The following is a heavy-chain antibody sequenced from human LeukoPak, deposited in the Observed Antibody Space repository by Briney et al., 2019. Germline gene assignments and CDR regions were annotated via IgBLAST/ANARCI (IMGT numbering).Heavy chain of an antibody. CDR1: GGSISSSSYY. J-gene: IGHJ4*02. D-gene: IGHD2-2*01. V-gene: IGHV4-39*07. Sequence: SETLSLTCTVSGGSISSSSYYWGWIRQPPGKGLEWIGSIYYSGSTFYNPPLKSRVTISVDTSKNQFSLKLSSVTAADTAVYYCASVVPAAIDIDYWGQGTLVTVSS. CDR2: IYYSGST. CDR3: ASVVPAAIDIDY.